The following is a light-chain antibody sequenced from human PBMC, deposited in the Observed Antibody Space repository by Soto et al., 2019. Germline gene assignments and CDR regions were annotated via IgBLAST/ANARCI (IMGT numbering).Light chain of an antibody. CDR3: QHRRT. J-gene: IGKJ4*01. V-gene: IGKV3-11*01. Sequence: EIVLTQSPATLSLSPGERATLSCRASQSVSSYLAWYQQKPGQAPRLLIYDASNRATGIPARFSGSGSGTDFTLTSSSLEPEDFAVYYCQHRRTFCGGTKVEIK. CDR1: QSVSSY. CDR2: DAS.